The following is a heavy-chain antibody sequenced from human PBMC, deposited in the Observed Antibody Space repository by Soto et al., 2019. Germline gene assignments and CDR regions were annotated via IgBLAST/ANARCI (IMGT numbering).Heavy chain of an antibody. V-gene: IGHV4-59*01. CDR2: IYYSGST. D-gene: IGHD5-12*01. J-gene: IGHJ4*02. Sequence: SETLSLTCTVSGGSISSYYWSWVRQPPGKGLEWIGYIYYSGSTNYNPSLKSRVTISADTSKNQFSLRLSSVTAADTAVYYCARGQWLRLKSIWGQPHTHFDYWGQGTLVTVDS. CDR1: GGSISSYY. CDR3: ARGQWLRLKSIWGQPHTHFDY.